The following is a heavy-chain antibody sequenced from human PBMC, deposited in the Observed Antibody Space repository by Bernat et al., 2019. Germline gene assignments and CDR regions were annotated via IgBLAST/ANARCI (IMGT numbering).Heavy chain of an antibody. CDR2: ISAYNGNT. CDR1: GYTFITNG. Sequence: VKLVQSGTEVKKPGASVKVSCKASGYTFITNGFSWVRQAPGQGLEWMGWISAYNGNTNYDQRFQGRVTMTTDTSTSTVYMELRSLTSDDTAVYYCARTNDKWEIREGRYFDYWGQGTLVTVAS. J-gene: IGHJ4*02. V-gene: IGHV1-18*01. CDR3: ARTNDKWEIREGRYFDY. D-gene: IGHD1-26*01.